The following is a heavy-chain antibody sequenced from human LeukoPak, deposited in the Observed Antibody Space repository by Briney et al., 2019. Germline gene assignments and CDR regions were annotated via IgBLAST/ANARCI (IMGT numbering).Heavy chain of an antibody. J-gene: IGHJ4*02. CDR2: ISDIGSI. CDR3: AGHHPRNTVDF. V-gene: IGHV4-61*08. D-gene: IGHD2/OR15-2a*01. Sequence: NPSETLSLTCTVSGGSISSGGYYWSSVRQPPGKGLEWSAYISDIGSINYNPSLKSRVTISLDTSKNQFSLKLSSVTAADTAVYYCAGHHPRNTVDFWGQGTLVTVSS. CDR1: GGSISSGGYY.